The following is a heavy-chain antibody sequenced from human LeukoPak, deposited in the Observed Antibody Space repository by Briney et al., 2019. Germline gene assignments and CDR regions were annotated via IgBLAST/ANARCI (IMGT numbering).Heavy chain of an antibody. CDR1: GFTFSSYS. J-gene: IGHJ3*02. V-gene: IGHV3-21*01. Sequence: PGGSLRLSCAASGFTFSSYSVNWVRQAPGKGLEWVSSISSSSSYIYYADSVKGRFTISRDNAKNSLYLQMNSLRAEDTAVYYCARGYSSGYYDAFDIWGQGTMVTVSS. CDR3: ARGYSSGYYDAFDI. D-gene: IGHD3-22*01. CDR2: ISSSSSYI.